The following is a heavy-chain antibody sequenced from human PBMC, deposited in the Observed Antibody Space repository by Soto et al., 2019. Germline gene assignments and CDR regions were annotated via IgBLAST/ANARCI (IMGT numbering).Heavy chain of an antibody. CDR3: ARVSIAARPDYYYGMDV. J-gene: IGHJ6*02. CDR2: TYYRSKWYN. CDR1: GDSVSSNSAA. D-gene: IGHD6-6*01. V-gene: IGHV6-1*01. Sequence: PSQTLSLPCAISGDSVSSNSAAWNWIRQSPSRGLEWLGRTYYRSKWYNDYAVSVKSRITINPDTSKNQFSLQLNSVTPEDTAVYYCARVSIAARPDYYYGMDVWGQGTTVTVSS.